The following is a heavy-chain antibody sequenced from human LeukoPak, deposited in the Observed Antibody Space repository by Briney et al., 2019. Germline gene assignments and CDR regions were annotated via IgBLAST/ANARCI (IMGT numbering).Heavy chain of an antibody. Sequence: GASVKVSCKASGYTFTGYHMHWVRQAPGPGLEWMGRSIANSDDTNSAQKFQGRVTMTRDTSISTAYMDLSRLTSDDTAVYYCARDYCSSTSCLFYYGGQGTLVTVSS. CDR2: SIANSDDT. J-gene: IGHJ4*02. V-gene: IGHV1-2*06. CDR1: GYTFTGYH. D-gene: IGHD2-2*01. CDR3: ARDYCSSTSCLFYY.